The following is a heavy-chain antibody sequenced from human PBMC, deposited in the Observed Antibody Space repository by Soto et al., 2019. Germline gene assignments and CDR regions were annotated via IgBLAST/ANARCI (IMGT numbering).Heavy chain of an antibody. CDR1: GFTFDDYA. D-gene: IGHD6-13*01. CDR2: INWNSGSI. Sequence: GGSLRLSCAASGFTFDDYAMHWVRQVPGKGLEWASGINWNSGSIGYGDSVKGRFAISRDNAKNSLHLQMNSLSAEDTAFYYCVKDESINWYSGHFRHWGQGXLVTVSS. J-gene: IGHJ1*01. CDR3: VKDESINWYSGHFRH. V-gene: IGHV3-9*01.